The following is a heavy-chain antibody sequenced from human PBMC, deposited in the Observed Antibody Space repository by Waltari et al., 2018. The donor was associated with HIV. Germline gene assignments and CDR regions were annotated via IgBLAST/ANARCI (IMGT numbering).Heavy chain of an antibody. V-gene: IGHV4-4*07. CDR3: AREYCSSTSCSPNGRLGAFDI. J-gene: IGHJ3*02. CDR1: GGSISSYS. Sequence: QVQLQESGPGLVKASETLSLTCTVPGGSISSYSWSWIRQPAGKGLEWIGRIYTSGSTNYNSSLKSRVTMSIDTSKNQFFLKLSSVTAADTAVYYCAREYCSSTSCSPNGRLGAFDIWGQGTMVTVSS. CDR2: IYTSGST. D-gene: IGHD2-2*01.